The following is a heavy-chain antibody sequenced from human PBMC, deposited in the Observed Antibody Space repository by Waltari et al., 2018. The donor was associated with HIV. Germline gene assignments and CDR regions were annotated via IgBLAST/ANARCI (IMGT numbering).Heavy chain of an antibody. CDR3: ARSAEKQQFSIIHYYYYYPMDV. J-gene: IGHJ6*02. CDR1: GFTVIDNY. CDR2: MYSDGGT. Sequence: QLMESGGGRVRPGGSLRLSCEASGFTVIDNYMSWVRQSQGRGLEGVSIMYSDGGTRYADFVKGRFTISRDESNNTVFLEMKRLRAEDTAVYYCARSAEKQQFSIIHYYYYYPMDVWGQGTTVTVSS. V-gene: IGHV3-66*01. D-gene: IGHD6-13*01.